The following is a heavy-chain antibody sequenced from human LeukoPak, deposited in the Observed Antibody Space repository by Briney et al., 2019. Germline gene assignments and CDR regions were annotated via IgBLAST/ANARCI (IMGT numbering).Heavy chain of an antibody. D-gene: IGHD3-22*01. Sequence: GASVKVSCKASGGTFSSYAISWVRQAPGQGLEWMGGIIPTFGTANYAKKFQGRVTITTDESTSTAYMELSSLRSEDTAVYYCARGHDSSGSYFDYWGQGTLVTVSS. CDR3: ARGHDSSGSYFDY. CDR2: IIPTFGTA. J-gene: IGHJ4*02. V-gene: IGHV1-69*05. CDR1: GGTFSSYA.